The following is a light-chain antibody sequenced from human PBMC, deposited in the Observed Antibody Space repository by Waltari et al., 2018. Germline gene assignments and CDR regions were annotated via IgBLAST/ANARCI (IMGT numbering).Light chain of an antibody. Sequence: EIVMTQSPATLSVSPGARVTLSCRASQTVSSNLAWYQQKRGQAPRLLMSDASTRATGIPARFSGSGSGTEFTLTISSLQSEDFAVYYCQQYNNWPYTFGKGTKLEIK. CDR2: DAS. CDR1: QTVSSN. J-gene: IGKJ2*01. V-gene: IGKV3-15*01. CDR3: QQYNNWPYT.